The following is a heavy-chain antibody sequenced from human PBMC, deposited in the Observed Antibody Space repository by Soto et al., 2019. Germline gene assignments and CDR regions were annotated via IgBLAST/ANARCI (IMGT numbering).Heavy chain of an antibody. V-gene: IGHV4-31*03. CDR2: IYYSGST. CDR1: GGSISSGGYY. CDR3: ARGGQQLFKN. D-gene: IGHD6-13*01. Sequence: TLSLTCTVSGGSISSGGYYFSCIRQHPGKGLEWIGYIYYSGSTYYNPSLKSRVTISVDTSKNQFSLKLSSVTAADTAVYYCARGGQQLFKNWGQGTLVTVSS. J-gene: IGHJ4*02.